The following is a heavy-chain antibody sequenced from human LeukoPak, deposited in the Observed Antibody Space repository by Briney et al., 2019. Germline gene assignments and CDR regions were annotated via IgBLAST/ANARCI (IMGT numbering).Heavy chain of an antibody. V-gene: IGHV4-39*07. D-gene: IGHD1-26*01. Sequence: SETLSLTCTVSGGSISSSSYYWGWIRQPPGKGLEWIGSIYYSGSTYYNPSLKSRVTISVDTSKNQFSLKLSSVTAADTAVYYCAREDSGSLNYWGRGTLVTVSS. CDR3: AREDSGSLNY. CDR2: IYYSGST. J-gene: IGHJ4*02. CDR1: GGSISSSSYY.